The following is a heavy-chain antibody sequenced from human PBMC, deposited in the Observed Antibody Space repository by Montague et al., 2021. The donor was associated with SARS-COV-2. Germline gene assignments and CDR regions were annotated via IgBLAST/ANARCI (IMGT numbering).Heavy chain of an antibody. CDR2: ISSSSSYI. CDR3: ARGGLRYCSGGSCRTKDGMDV. J-gene: IGHJ6*02. Sequence: SLRLSCAASRFTFSSYSMNWVRQAPGKGLEWVSSISSSSSYIYYADSVKGRFTISRDNAKNSLYLQMNSLRAEDTAVYYCARGGLRYCSGGSCRTKDGMDVWGQGTTVTVSS. CDR1: RFTFSSYS. D-gene: IGHD2-15*01. V-gene: IGHV3-21*01.